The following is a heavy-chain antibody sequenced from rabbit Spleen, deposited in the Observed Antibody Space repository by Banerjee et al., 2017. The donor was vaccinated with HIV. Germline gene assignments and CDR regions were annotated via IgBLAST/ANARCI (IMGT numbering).Heavy chain of an antibody. CDR2: INAATAKP. CDR1: GFSFGDRDV. CDR3: ARDLVGVIGWNFYL. V-gene: IGHV1S40*01. J-gene: IGHJ4*01. D-gene: IGHD1-1*01. Sequence: QSLEESGGDLVKPGASLTLTCTASGFSFGDRDVMCWVRQAPGKGLEWIACINAATAKPVYATWAKGRFPISRTSSTTVTLRMTSLTAADTATYFCARDLVGVIGWNFYLWGPGTLVTVS.